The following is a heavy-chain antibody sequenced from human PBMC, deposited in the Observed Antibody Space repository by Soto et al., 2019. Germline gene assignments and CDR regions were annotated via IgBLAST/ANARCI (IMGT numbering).Heavy chain of an antibody. CDR1: GYTFTSSA. CDR3: ARPRIAARSYYYSGMDV. J-gene: IGHJ6*02. V-gene: IGHV1-3*01. Sequence: QVQLVQSGAEVKKPGASVKVSCKASGYTFTSSAMHWVRQAPGQRLEWMGWINAGNGNTKYSQKFQGRVTITRDTSQSTAYMDLSSLRSEDTAVYYCARPRIAARSYYYSGMDVWGQGTPGTVSS. CDR2: INAGNGNT. D-gene: IGHD6-6*01.